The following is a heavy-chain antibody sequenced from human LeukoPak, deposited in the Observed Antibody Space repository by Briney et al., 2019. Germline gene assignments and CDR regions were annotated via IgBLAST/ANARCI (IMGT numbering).Heavy chain of an antibody. CDR2: ISSSTNKI. CDR3: ARDRGVPGHY. D-gene: IGHD3-10*01. J-gene: IGHJ4*02. V-gene: IGHV3-48*02. CDR1: GFTLSSYS. Sequence: GGSLRLSCAASGFTLSSYSMNWVRQAPGKGLEWVSYISSSTNKIYYADSVKGRFTISRDNAKNSLYLQMNSLRDEDTAVYYCARDRGVPGHYLGQGTLVTVSS.